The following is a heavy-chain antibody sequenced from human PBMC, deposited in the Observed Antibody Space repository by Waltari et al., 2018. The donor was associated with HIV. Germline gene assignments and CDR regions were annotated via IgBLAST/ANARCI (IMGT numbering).Heavy chain of an antibody. D-gene: IGHD3-10*01. V-gene: IGHV3-74*01. Sequence: LGEAGGTKVRSGGSVGSFCKASGFPFSSHGMNWVRDTPRQGLGGVSGLDDNVSERRSGAFGGDPVTVSSDNARNKLFLSMSSQTSGDSGVYFCVSDVTQVHFGVYYSALDVWGPGTTVVVSS. CDR3: VSDVTQVHFGVYYSALDV. CDR2: LDDNVSER. CDR1: GFPFSSHG. J-gene: IGHJ3*01.